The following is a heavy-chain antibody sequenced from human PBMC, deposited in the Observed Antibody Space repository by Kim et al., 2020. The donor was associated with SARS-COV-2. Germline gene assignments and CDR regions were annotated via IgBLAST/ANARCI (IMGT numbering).Heavy chain of an antibody. V-gene: IGHV3-33*06. Sequence: ADSVKGRFTIAADNSKNTLYLQMNRLRAEYTAVYYCAKDSASIPLWYVDLWGRGTLVTVSS. CDR3: AKDSASIPLWYVDL. D-gene: IGHD6-6*01. J-gene: IGHJ2*01.